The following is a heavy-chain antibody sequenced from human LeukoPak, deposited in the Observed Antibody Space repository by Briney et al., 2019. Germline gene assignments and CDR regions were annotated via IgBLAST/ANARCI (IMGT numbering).Heavy chain of an antibody. Sequence: GASVKVSCKASGYTFTSYYMHWVRQAPGQGLEWMGIINPSGGSTSYAQKFQGRVTITADESTSTAYMELSSLRSEDTAVYYCARDSGSGWQNWFDPWGQGTLVTVSS. J-gene: IGHJ5*02. CDR1: GYTFTSYY. V-gene: IGHV1-46*01. D-gene: IGHD6-19*01. CDR3: ARDSGSGWQNWFDP. CDR2: INPSGGST.